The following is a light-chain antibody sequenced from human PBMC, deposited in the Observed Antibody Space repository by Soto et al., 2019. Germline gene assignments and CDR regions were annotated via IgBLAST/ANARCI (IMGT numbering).Light chain of an antibody. J-gene: IGKJ2*01. V-gene: IGKV1-5*01. CDR2: DAS. CDR1: QSISTW. CDR3: QQADSFPHT. Sequence: DIQMTQSPSTLSASVGDGVTITCRASQSISTWLAWYQQKPGKAPKLLIYDASTLESGVPSRFSGSGSGTEFTLTISSLQPDDFATYYCQQADSFPHTFGQGTKLEIK.